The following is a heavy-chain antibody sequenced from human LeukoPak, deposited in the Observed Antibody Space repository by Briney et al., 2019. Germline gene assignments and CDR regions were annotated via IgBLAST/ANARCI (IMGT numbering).Heavy chain of an antibody. CDR2: INHSGST. V-gene: IGHV4-34*01. Sequence: PSETLSLTCAVYGGSFSGYYWSWIRQPPGKGLEWIGEINHSGSTNYNPSLKSRATISVDTSKNQFSLKLSSVTAADTAVYYRARGVMRSGGSCYWFDPWGQGTLVTVSS. D-gene: IGHD2-15*01. CDR1: GGSFSGYY. J-gene: IGHJ5*02. CDR3: ARGVMRSGGSCYWFDP.